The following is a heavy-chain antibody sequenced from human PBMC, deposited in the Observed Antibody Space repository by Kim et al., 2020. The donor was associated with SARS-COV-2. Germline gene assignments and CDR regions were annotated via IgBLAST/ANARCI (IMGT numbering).Heavy chain of an antibody. J-gene: IGHJ4*02. CDR3: ARGWESDYGDPYYFDY. D-gene: IGHD4-17*01. CDR1: GGSFSGYY. Sequence: SETLSLTCAVYGGSFSGYYWSWIRQPPGKGLEWIGEINHSGSTNYNPSLKSRVTISVDTSKNQFSLKLSSVTAADTAVYYCARGWESDYGDPYYFDYWGQGTLVTVSS. CDR2: INHSGST. V-gene: IGHV4-34*01.